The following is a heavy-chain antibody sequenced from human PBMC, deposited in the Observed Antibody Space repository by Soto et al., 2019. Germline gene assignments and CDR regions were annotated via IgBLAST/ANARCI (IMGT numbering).Heavy chain of an antibody. D-gene: IGHD1-1*01. V-gene: IGHV1-8*01. J-gene: IGHJ4*02. Sequence: ASVKVSCKASGYTFTSYDIYWVRQATGQGLEWMGWMNPNTGNPGYAQKFQGRVTMTSDTSISTAHMELSSLRSEDTAVYYCARRAETNGWNGFGADKYYFDFWGQGTLVTAPQ. CDR1: GYTFTSYD. CDR2: MNPNTGNP. CDR3: ARRAETNGWNGFGADKYYFDF.